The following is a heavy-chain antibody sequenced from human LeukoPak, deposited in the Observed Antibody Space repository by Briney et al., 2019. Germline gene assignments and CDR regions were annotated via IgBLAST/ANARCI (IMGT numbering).Heavy chain of an antibody. Sequence: GGSLKLSCAASGFTFSGSVMHWVRQAAGKGLEWVGRIRSKRNNYATAYSASVKGRFTISRDDSKNTVYLHMDSLKTEDTALYYCSRPEDSSPIEVALDIWGQGTVVTVSS. CDR2: IRSKRNNYAT. V-gene: IGHV3-73*01. CDR1: GFTFSGSV. CDR3: SRPEDSSPIEVALDI. J-gene: IGHJ3*02. D-gene: IGHD6-13*01.